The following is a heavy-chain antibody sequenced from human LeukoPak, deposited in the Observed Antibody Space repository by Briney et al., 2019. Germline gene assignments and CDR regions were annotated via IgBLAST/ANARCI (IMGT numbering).Heavy chain of an antibody. J-gene: IGHJ4*02. Sequence: SETLSLTCAVSGGSISSYYWSWIRQPPGKGLEWIGYIYYSGSTNYNPSLKSRVTISVDTSKNQFSLKLSSVTAADTAVYYCARHTTAHDYWGQGTLVTVSS. CDR1: GGSISSYY. CDR3: ARHTTAHDY. V-gene: IGHV4-59*08. D-gene: IGHD4-17*01. CDR2: IYYSGST.